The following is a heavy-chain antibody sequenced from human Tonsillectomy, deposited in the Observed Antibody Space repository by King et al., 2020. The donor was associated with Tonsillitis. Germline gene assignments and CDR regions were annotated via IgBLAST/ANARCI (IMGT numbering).Heavy chain of an antibody. J-gene: IGHJ4*02. CDR1: GFTFSNFA. D-gene: IGHD4-17*01. CDR3: ARDSDYGDYGFDY. V-gene: IGHV3-30*04. CDR2: ISYDGRNE. Sequence: VHLVESGGGVVQPGRSLRLSCAASGFTFSNFAMHWVRQATGKGLEWMSGISYDGRNEYYADSVKGRFTISRDKSKNPLYLQMNSLRAEDTAVYYCARDSDYGDYGFDYWGQGTLVTVSS.